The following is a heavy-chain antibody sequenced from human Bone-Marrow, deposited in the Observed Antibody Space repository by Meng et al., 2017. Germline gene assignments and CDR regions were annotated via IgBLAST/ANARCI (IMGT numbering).Heavy chain of an antibody. V-gene: IGHV3-30*01. CDR1: GFTFSSYA. D-gene: IGHD2-15*01. CDR2: ISYDGSNK. Sequence: VQLVGSGGGVVQPGGLLRLSCAASGFTFSSYAMHWVRQAPGKGLEWVAVISYDGSNKYYADSVKGRFTISRDNSKNTLYLQMNSLRAEDTAVYYCARDRGGIDYWGQGTLVTVSS. CDR3: ARDRGGIDY. J-gene: IGHJ4*02.